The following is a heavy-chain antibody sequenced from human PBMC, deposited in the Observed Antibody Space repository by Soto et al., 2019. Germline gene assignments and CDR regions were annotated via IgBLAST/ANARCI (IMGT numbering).Heavy chain of an antibody. D-gene: IGHD2-2*01. V-gene: IGHV4-31*03. CDR2: VYYSGSS. Sequence: QVQLQESGPGLVKPSETLSLTCTVSGDSISGGASFWSWIRQRPGKGLEWIANVYYSGSSYYNPSLKSRLTISVDTTKNQFSLQLKSMTAADTAVYYCAKLSCTSSTCYFPGWFDPWGQGTLVTVSS. CDR3: AKLSCTSSTCYFPGWFDP. J-gene: IGHJ5*02. CDR1: GDSISGGASF.